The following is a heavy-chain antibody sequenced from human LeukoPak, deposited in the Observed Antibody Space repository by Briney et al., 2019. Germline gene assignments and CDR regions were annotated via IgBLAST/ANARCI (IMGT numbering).Heavy chain of an antibody. Sequence: PGGSLRLSCAASGFTFSSYGMHWVRQAPGKGLEWVAVIWYGGSNKYYADSVKGRFTISRDNSKNTLYLQMNSLRAEDTAVYYCAKAKDSSGQDAFDIWGQGTMVTVSS. CDR3: AKAKDSSGQDAFDI. CDR1: GFTFSSYG. D-gene: IGHD3-22*01. J-gene: IGHJ3*02. V-gene: IGHV3-30*02. CDR2: IWYGGSNK.